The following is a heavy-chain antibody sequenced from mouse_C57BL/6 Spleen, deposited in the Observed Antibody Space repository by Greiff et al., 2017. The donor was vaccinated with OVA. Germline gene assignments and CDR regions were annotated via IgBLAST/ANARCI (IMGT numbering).Heavy chain of an antibody. D-gene: IGHD3-2*02. CDR2: IYPSDSET. J-gene: IGHJ3*01. CDR1: GYTFTSYW. CDR3: ARGTAQEGAY. Sequence: QVQLKQPGAELVRPGSSVKLSCKASGYTFTSYWMDWVKQRPGQGLEWIGNIYPSDSETHYNQKFKDKATLTVDKSSSTAYMQLSSLTSEDSAVYYCARGTAQEGAYWGQGTLVTVSA. V-gene: IGHV1-61*01.